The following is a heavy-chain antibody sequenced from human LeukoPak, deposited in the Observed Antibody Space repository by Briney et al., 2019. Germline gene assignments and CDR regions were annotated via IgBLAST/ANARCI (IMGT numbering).Heavy chain of an antibody. CDR1: GFTFSSYS. V-gene: IGHV3-21*01. CDR3: AKGHPSGYHNSGYTFDY. CDR2: ISSTSSYI. Sequence: PGGSLRLSCAASGFTFSSYSMNWVRQAPGKGLEWVSSISSTSSYIYYADSVKGRFTVSRDNAKNSLYLHMNSLRAEDTAVYYCAKGHPSGYHNSGYTFDYWGQGTPVPVSS. D-gene: IGHD3-22*01. J-gene: IGHJ4*02.